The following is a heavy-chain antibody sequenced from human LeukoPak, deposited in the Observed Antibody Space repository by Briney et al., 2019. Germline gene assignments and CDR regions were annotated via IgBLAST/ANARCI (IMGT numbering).Heavy chain of an antibody. D-gene: IGHD3-16*01. Sequence: PSETLSLTCAVNAESFNGYYWTWIRQSPGKGLEWIGEINDIGHTNHSPSLKSRVTISLDTSKKQFSLKLSSVTAADTAVYYCARGEGNDYVWGSFYYYLDVWGKGTTVTVSS. CDR3: ARGEGNDYVWGSFYYYLDV. J-gene: IGHJ6*03. V-gene: IGHV4-34*01. CDR1: AESFNGYY. CDR2: INDIGHT.